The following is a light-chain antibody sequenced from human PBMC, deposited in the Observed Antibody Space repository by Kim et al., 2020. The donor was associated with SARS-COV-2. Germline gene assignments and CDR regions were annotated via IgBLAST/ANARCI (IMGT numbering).Light chain of an antibody. CDR3: NSRDSSGNQLV. CDR2: GKN. Sequence: ALGQTVRIKCQGDSLRSYYARWYQQKPGQDPVLVIYGKNNRPSGIPDRFSGSSSGNTASLTITGAQAEDEADYYCNSRDSSGNQLVFGGGTQLTVL. V-gene: IGLV3-19*01. CDR1: SLRSYY. J-gene: IGLJ3*02.